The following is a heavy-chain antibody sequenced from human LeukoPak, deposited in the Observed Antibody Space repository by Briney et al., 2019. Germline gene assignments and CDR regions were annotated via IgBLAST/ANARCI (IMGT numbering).Heavy chain of an antibody. Sequence: GGSLRLSCAGSGSTFSSSAMNWVRQAPGKGLEWVSAISGSGRSTFYADSVKGRFTISRDNSKNTLYLQMNSLRAEDTAVYYCAKDLYTVTTLDAYWGQGTLVTVSS. V-gene: IGHV3-23*01. CDR3: AKDLYTVTTLDAY. J-gene: IGHJ4*02. CDR2: ISGSGRST. D-gene: IGHD4-17*01. CDR1: GSTFSSSA.